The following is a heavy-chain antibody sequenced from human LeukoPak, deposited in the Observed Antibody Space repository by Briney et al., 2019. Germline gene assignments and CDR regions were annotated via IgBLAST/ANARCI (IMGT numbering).Heavy chain of an antibody. D-gene: IGHD2-15*01. Sequence: GGSLRLSCAASGFTFSSYAMHWVRQAPGKGLEWVAVISYDGSNKYYADSVKGRFTISRDNSKNTLYLQMNSLRAEDTALYYCARAIVVVGATGYFDYWGQGTLVTVSS. V-gene: IGHV3-30-3*01. CDR2: ISYDGSNK. CDR1: GFTFSSYA. J-gene: IGHJ4*02. CDR3: ARAIVVVGATGYFDY.